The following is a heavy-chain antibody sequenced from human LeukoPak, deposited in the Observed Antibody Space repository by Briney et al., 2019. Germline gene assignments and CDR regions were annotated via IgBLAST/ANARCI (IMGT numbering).Heavy chain of an antibody. D-gene: IGHD6-13*01. CDR1: GFTFSSYA. J-gene: IGHJ4*02. CDR2: ISGSGGST. CDR3: AKRIAAAGPYFDY. Sequence: SGGSLRLSCVASGFTFSSYAMSWVRQAPGKGLEWVSAISGSGGSTYYADSVKGRFTISRDNSKNTLYLQMNSLRADDTAVYYCAKRIAAAGPYFDYWGQGTLVTVSS. V-gene: IGHV3-23*01.